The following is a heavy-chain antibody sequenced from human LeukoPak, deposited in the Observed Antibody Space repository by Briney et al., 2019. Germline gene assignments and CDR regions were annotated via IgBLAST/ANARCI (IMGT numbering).Heavy chain of an antibody. Sequence: ASVKVSCKASGYTFTGYYMHWVRQAPGQGLEWMGWINPNSGGTNYAQKFQGRVTMTRDTSISTAYMELSRLRSDDTAVYYCARDLMSYYYYMDVWGKGTTVTVSS. CDR1: GYTFTGYY. J-gene: IGHJ6*03. V-gene: IGHV1-2*02. D-gene: IGHD3-10*02. CDR3: ARDLMSYYYYMDV. CDR2: INPNSGGT.